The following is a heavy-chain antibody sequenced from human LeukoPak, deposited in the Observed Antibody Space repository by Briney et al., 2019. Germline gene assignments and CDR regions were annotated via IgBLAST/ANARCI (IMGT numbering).Heavy chain of an antibody. V-gene: IGHV4-59*01. J-gene: IGHJ4*02. Sequence: PSETLSLTCTVSGGSISSYYWSWIRQPPGKGLEGIGHIYYSGSTNYNPSLKSRVTISVDTSKNQFSLKLRSVTAADPAVYYCARAGQWLPEYYFDYWGREPWSPSPQ. CDR1: GGSISSYY. CDR3: ARAGQWLPEYYFDY. CDR2: IYYSGST. D-gene: IGHD6-19*01.